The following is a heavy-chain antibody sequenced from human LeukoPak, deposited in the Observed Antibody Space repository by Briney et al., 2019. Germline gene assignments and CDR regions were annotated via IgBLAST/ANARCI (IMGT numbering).Heavy chain of an antibody. CDR3: ARQAFGSGSLA. V-gene: IGHV4-39*01. J-gene: IGHJ4*02. CDR1: GGSIISSSFY. CDR2: FYYSGNT. Sequence: SETLSLTCTVSGGSIISSSFYWGWIRQPPGKGLEWIGSFYYSGNTFYNASLKSRITISVDTSKNQFSLNLSSVIAADAAVYYCARQAFGSGSLAWGQGTLVTVSS. D-gene: IGHD3-10*01.